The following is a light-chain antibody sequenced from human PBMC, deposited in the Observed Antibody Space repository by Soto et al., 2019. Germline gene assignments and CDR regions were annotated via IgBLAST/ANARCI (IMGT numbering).Light chain of an antibody. CDR1: QSISNY. CDR2: AAS. V-gene: IGKV1-39*01. J-gene: IGKJ2*01. CDR3: QQSYSSPYA. Sequence: DIQMTQSPSSLSASVGDRVTITCRASQSISNYLNWYQQKPGKAPKLLIYAASSLQSGVPSRFNGSGSGTDFTLTISRLQAEDFATYHCQQSYSSPYAFGQGTKLEIK.